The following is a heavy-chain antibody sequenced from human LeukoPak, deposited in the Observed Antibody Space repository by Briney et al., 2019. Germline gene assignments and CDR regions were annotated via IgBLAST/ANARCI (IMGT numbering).Heavy chain of an antibody. Sequence: PSETLSLTCTVSGGSISSGGYYWSWIRQHPGKGLEWIGYIYYSGSTYYNPSLTSRVTISVDTSKNQFSLKLSSVTAADTAVYYCARGGTGNDAFGIWGQGTMVTVSS. CDR1: GGSISSGGYY. V-gene: IGHV4-31*03. CDR3: ARGGTGNDAFGI. D-gene: IGHD3/OR15-3a*01. CDR2: IYYSGST. J-gene: IGHJ3*02.